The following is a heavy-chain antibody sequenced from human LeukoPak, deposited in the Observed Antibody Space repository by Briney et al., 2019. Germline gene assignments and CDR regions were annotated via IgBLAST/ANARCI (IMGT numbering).Heavy chain of an antibody. CDR2: ISSSGSTI. CDR1: GFTFSDFY. D-gene: IGHD3-22*01. V-gene: IGHV3-11*01. Sequence: GGSLRLSCAASGFTFSDFYMSWIRQAPGKGLEWVSYISSSGSTIYYADSVKGRFTISRDNAKNSLYLQMNSLRAEDTAVYYCARAHYYDSSGYYYDFDYWGQGTLVTVSS. J-gene: IGHJ4*02. CDR3: ARAHYYDSSGYYYDFDY.